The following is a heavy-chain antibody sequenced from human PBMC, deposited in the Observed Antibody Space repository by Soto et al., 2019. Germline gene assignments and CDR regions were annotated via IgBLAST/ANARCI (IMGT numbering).Heavy chain of an antibody. CDR3: ARGWFGPEV. CDR1: GFTFSGRS. V-gene: IGHV3-74*01. Sequence: EVQLVESGGGLVQPGGSLRLSCAASGFTFSGRSVHWVRQAPGTGLVWVSGIDKVGTDSTYAASVKGRFTSYRDNAKNTVYLQMNSLRVEDTAVYYCARGWFGPEVWGKGTTVTVSS. CDR2: IDKVGTDS. D-gene: IGHD3-10*01. J-gene: IGHJ6*04.